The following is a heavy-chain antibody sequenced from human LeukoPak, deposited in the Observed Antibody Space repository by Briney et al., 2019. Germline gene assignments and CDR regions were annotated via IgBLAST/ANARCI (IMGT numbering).Heavy chain of an antibody. Sequence: PGGSLRLSCAASGFTFSSFAMTWVRQAPGKGLEWVSGFDGNGPNTYYADSVKGRWTISRDNSRNTLYLEMNSLRAEDTAVYYCAPPPYANYYYGMDVWGQGTTVTVSS. D-gene: IGHD2-2*01. CDR2: FDGNGPNT. J-gene: IGHJ6*02. V-gene: IGHV3-23*01. CDR3: APPPYANYYYGMDV. CDR1: GFTFSSFA.